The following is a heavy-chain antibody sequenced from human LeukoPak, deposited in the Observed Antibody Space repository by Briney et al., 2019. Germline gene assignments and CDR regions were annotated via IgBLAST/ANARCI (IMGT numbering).Heavy chain of an antibody. Sequence: SSETLSLTCTVSGGSISSGGYYWSWIRQHPGKGLEWIGYIYYSGSTYYNPSLKSRVTISVDTSKNQFSLKLSSVTAADTAVYYCAKDEVRYFDWSHHYYYGMDVWGKGTTVTVSS. CDR1: GGSISSGGYY. J-gene: IGHJ6*04. D-gene: IGHD3-9*01. CDR2: IYYSGST. CDR3: AKDEVRYFDWSHHYYYGMDV. V-gene: IGHV4-31*03.